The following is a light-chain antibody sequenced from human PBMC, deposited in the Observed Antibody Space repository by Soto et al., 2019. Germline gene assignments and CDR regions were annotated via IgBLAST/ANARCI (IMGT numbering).Light chain of an antibody. CDR3: QQYQNLWT. CDR1: QTIYSN. CDR2: RAS. Sequence: EIVMTQSPATLSVSPGERATLSRRASQTIYSNVAWYQQRPGQAPRLLIYRASARATGIPARFSGSGSGTEFTLTIGSLQSEDSAVYYCQQYQNLWTFGQGTKVDIK. V-gene: IGKV3-15*01. J-gene: IGKJ1*01.